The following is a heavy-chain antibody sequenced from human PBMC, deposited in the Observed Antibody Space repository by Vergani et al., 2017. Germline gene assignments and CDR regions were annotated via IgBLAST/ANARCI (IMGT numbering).Heavy chain of an antibody. CDR3: ARLGRIAAAGSRSGWFDP. V-gene: IGHV4-34*01. CDR2: INNSGST. CDR1: GWSFSGYY. D-gene: IGHD6-13*01. Sequence: QVQLQQCGAGLLKPSETLSLTCAVYGWSFSGYYWSLIRQPPGKGLEWIVEINNSGSTNYNPFLKRRVTISVDTSKNNFSLKLCPVIAADTAVYYCARLGRIAAAGSRSGWFDPWGEGTLVTVSS. J-gene: IGHJ5*02.